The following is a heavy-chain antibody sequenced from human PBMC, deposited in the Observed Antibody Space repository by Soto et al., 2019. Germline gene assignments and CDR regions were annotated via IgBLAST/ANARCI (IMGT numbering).Heavy chain of an antibody. J-gene: IGHJ4*02. D-gene: IGHD5-12*01. Sequence: GGSLRLSCAASGFTVSSNYMSWVRQAPGKGLEWVSVIYSGGSTYYADSVKGRFTISRDNSKNTLYLQMNSLRAEDTAVYYCARAYSGYDYGVGFWGQGTLVTVSS. CDR2: IYSGGST. V-gene: IGHV3-66*01. CDR3: ARAYSGYDYGVGF. CDR1: GFTVSSNY.